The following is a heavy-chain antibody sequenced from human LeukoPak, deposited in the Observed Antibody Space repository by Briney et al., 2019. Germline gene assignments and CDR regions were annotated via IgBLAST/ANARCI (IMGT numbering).Heavy chain of an antibody. Sequence: GESLKFSCKGSGYSFTSYWMGWVRKMPGKGLEWMGIIYPGDFNTRYSPSFQGQVTIPAAKSISPAYLKWSSLRPPDTASFSCARHRVERATTNPGVYWRQGAQVGDCS. D-gene: IGHD5-24*01. CDR2: IYPGDFNT. J-gene: IGHJ4*02. CDR3: ARHRVERATTNPGVY. V-gene: IGHV5-51*01. CDR1: GYSFTSYW.